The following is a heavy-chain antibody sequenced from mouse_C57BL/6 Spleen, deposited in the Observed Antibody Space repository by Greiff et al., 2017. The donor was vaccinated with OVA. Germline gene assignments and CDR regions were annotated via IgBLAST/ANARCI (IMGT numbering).Heavy chain of an antibody. Sequence: QVQLKQSGAELARPGASVKLSCKASGYTFTSYGISWVKQRTGQGLEWIGEIYPRSGNTYYNAKFKGKATLTADKSSRPAYMELRSLTSEDSAVYFCARLYGSSSYVDDGGQGTTLTVSA. CDR1: GYTFTSYG. J-gene: IGHJ2*01. V-gene: IGHV1-81*01. CDR2: IYPRSGNT. CDR3: ARLYGSSSYVDD. D-gene: IGHD1-1*01.